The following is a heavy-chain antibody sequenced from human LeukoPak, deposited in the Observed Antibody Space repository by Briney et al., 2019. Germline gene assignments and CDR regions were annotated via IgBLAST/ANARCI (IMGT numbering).Heavy chain of an antibody. CDR1: GFTFSSYA. V-gene: IGHV3-23*01. D-gene: IGHD6-19*01. Sequence: GGSLRLSCAASGFTFSSYAMSWVRQAPGKGLECVSAISGSGGSTYYADSVKGRFTISRDNSKNTLYLQMNSLRAEDTAVYYCAKRRVTGSGRYYYYGMDVWGQGTTVTVSS. CDR2: ISGSGGST. CDR3: AKRRVTGSGRYYYYGMDV. J-gene: IGHJ6*02.